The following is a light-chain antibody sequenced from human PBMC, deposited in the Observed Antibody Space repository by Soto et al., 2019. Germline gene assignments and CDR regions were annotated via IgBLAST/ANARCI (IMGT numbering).Light chain of an antibody. J-gene: IGKJ1*01. CDR1: QSILYSPNNKNY. CDR3: QQYLITPWT. V-gene: IGKV4-1*01. Sequence: DIVMTQSPDSLAVSLGERATINCKSSQSILYSPNNKNYLAWYQQKPGQPPKLLFYWAFTRESGVPDRFSGSESGTDFTLTISILQAEDVAVYYCQQYLITPWTFGQGTKVEIK. CDR2: WAF.